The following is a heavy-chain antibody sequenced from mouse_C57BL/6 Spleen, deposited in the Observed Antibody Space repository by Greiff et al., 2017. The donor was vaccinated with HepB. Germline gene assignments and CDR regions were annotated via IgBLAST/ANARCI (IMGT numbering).Heavy chain of an antibody. V-gene: IGHV5-9-1*02. CDR2: ISSGGDYI. D-gene: IGHD4-1*01. CDR1: GFTFSSYA. CDR3: TRDLGGGFAY. Sequence: EVKLVESGEGLVKPGGSLKLSCAASGFTFSSYAMSWVRQTPEKRLEWVAYISSGGDYIYYADTVKGRFTISRDNAWNTLYLQMSSLKSEDTAMYYCTRDLGGGFAYWGQGTLVTVSA. J-gene: IGHJ3*01.